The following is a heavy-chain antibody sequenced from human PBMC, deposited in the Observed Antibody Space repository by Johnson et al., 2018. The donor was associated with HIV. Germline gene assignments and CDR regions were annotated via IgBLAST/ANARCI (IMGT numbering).Heavy chain of an antibody. Sequence: QVQLVESGGGVVQPGRSLRLSCAASGFTFSNYGMHWVRQSPGRGLEWVAVILYDGSNKYYADSVKGRFTISRDNSKNTLYLQMGSLRAEDMAVYYCAREGRGSASGAFDIWGQGTMVTVSS. CDR1: GFTFSNYG. J-gene: IGHJ3*02. CDR3: AREGRGSASGAFDI. D-gene: IGHD6-6*01. V-gene: IGHV3-30*03. CDR2: ILYDGSNK.